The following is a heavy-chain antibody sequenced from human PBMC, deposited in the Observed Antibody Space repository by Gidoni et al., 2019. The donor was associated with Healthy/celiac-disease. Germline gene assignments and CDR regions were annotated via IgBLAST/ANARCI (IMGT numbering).Heavy chain of an antibody. V-gene: IGHV3-21*01. CDR3: ARLNSSGWYFDY. J-gene: IGHJ4*02. CDR2: ISSSSSYI. Sequence: EGQLVESGEGMVKPGGSRRLAGAASGFTFSSYSMNCGRQAPGKGLEWVSSISSSSSYIYYADSVKGRFTISRDNAKNSLYLQMNSLRAEDTAVYYCARLNSSGWYFDYWGQGTLVTVSS. CDR1: GFTFSSYS. D-gene: IGHD6-19*01.